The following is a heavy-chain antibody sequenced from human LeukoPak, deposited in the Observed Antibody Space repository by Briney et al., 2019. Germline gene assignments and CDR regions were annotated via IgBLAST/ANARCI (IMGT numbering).Heavy chain of an antibody. J-gene: IGHJ6*03. CDR1: GFTVSSNY. V-gene: IGHV3-53*01. D-gene: IGHD6-13*01. CDR2: IYSGGST. Sequence: GGSLRLSCAASGFTVSSNYMSWVRQAPGKGLEWVSVIYSGGSTYYADSVKGRFTISRDNSKNTLYLQMNSLRAEDTAVYYCASSGRGIAAAGISYYYYYMDVWGKGTTVTISS. CDR3: ASSGRGIAAAGISYYYYYMDV.